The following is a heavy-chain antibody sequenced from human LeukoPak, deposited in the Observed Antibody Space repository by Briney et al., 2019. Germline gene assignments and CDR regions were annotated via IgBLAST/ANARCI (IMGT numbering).Heavy chain of an antibody. CDR2: IGGSGGTT. CDR3: AKDRVGATLYFDY. J-gene: IGHJ4*02. CDR1: GFTFSSYA. Sequence: GGSLRLSCAASGFTFSSYAMSWVRQAPGKGLEWVSAIGGSGGTTYYADSMKGRFTISRDNSKNTLYLQMNSLRAEDTAVYYCAKDRVGATLYFDYWGQGTLVTVSS. D-gene: IGHD1-26*01. V-gene: IGHV3-23*01.